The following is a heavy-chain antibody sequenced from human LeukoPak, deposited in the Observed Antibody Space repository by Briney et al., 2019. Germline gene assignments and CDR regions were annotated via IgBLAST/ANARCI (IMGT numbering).Heavy chain of an antibody. J-gene: IGHJ4*02. CDR1: GYSITSISW. CDR2: IYHSGTT. Sequence: KPSDTLSLTCAVSGYSITSISWWGWIRQPPGKGLEWIGYIYHSGTTYYNPSLQSRVTMSVDTSKNQFSLKLSSVTAVDTAVYYCARKENVYYYFDYWGQGTLVTVSS. D-gene: IGHD3-10*01. V-gene: IGHV4-28*01. CDR3: ARKENVYYYFDY.